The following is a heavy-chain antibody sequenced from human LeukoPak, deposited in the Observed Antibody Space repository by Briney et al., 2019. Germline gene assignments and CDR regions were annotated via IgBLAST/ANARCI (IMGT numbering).Heavy chain of an antibody. CDR1: GYTFTSYA. J-gene: IGHJ6*02. CDR2: INAGNGNT. V-gene: IGHV1-3*01. CDR3: ARRLRLSKSNLRDYYGMDV. D-gene: IGHD5-24*01. Sequence: ASVKVSCKASGYTFTSYAMHWVRQAPGQRLEWMGWINAGNGNTKYSQKFQGRVTITRDTSARTADMELSSLTSEDTAVYYCARRLRLSKSNLRDYYGMDVWGQGTTVTVSS.